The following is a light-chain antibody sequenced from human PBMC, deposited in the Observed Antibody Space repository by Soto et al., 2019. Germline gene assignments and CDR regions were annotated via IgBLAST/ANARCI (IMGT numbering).Light chain of an antibody. CDR1: SSDVGGYNY. Sequence: QSALTQPRSVSGSPGQSVTISCTGTSSDVGGYNYVSWYQQHPGKVPKLMIYDVSKRPSGVPDRFSGSKSDNTASLTIAGLQAEDEADYYCCSYAGSLGVFGGGTKLTVL. J-gene: IGLJ3*02. CDR3: CSYAGSLGV. CDR2: DVS. V-gene: IGLV2-11*01.